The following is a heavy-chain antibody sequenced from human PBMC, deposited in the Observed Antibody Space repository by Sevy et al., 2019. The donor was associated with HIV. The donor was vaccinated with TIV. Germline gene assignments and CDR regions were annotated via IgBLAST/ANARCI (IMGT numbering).Heavy chain of an antibody. D-gene: IGHD6-13*01. CDR2: ISGSSTTI. CDR1: GFTFSTYA. CDR3: ARSLAAAENWFDP. Sequence: GGSLRLSCAASGFTFSTYAIHWVRQAPGKGLEWVSYISGSSTTIEHADSVKGRFSISRDNADNSVFLQMNRLRVEDTAVYYCARSLAAAENWFDPWGQGTLVTVSS. V-gene: IGHV3-48*01. J-gene: IGHJ5*02.